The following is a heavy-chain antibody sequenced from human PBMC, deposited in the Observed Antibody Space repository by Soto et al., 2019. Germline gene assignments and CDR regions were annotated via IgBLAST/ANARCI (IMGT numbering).Heavy chain of an antibody. D-gene: IGHD3-9*01. CDR3: ARDGADILTGYYYYYGMDV. CDR2: ISSSSSYI. V-gene: IGHV3-21*01. Sequence: EVQLVESGGGLVKPGGSLRLSCAASGFTFSSYSMNWVRQAPGKGLEWVSSISSSSSYIYYADSVKGRFTISRDNAKNSLYLQMNSLRAEDTAVYYCARDGADILTGYYYYYGMDVWGQGTTVT. CDR1: GFTFSSYS. J-gene: IGHJ6*02.